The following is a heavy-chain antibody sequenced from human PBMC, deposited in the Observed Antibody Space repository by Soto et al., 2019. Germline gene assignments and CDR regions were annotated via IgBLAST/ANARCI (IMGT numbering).Heavy chain of an antibody. CDR1: GFTFSSYA. V-gene: IGHV3-23*01. D-gene: IGHD6-19*01. Sequence: GGSLRLSCAASGFTFSSYAMSWVRQAPGKGLEWVSAISGSGGSTYYADSVKGRFTISRDNSKNTLYLQMNSLRAEDTAVYYCAKSIGWYKEEYYFDYWGQGTLVTVSS. CDR3: AKSIGWYKEEYYFDY. CDR2: ISGSGGST. J-gene: IGHJ4*02.